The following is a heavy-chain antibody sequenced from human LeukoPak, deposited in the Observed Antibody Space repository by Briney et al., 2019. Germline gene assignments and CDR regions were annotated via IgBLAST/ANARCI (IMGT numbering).Heavy chain of an antibody. D-gene: IGHD3-10*01. CDR2: ISSDGKSI. Sequence: GGSLRLSCAASRFNIGSYWMNWVRHGPGEGLVGVARISSDGKSISYADSVKGRFTISRDNSKNTLYLQMDSLRAEDTAVYYCASASSESYYWALDYWGQGTLVTVSS. J-gene: IGHJ4*02. CDR1: RFNIGSYW. V-gene: IGHV3-74*01. CDR3: ASASSESYYWALDY.